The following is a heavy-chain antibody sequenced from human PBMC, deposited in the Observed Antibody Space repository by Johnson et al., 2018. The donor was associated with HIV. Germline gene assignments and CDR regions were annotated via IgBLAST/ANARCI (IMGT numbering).Heavy chain of an antibody. Sequence: MQLVESGGGVVQPGRSLRLSCAASGFTFSSYGMHWVRQAPGKGLEWVAVISYDGSNKYYADSVKGRFTISRDNSKNTLYLQMNSLRPEDTAVYYCARDSSNSFRFEMYAFDIWGQGTMVTVSS. J-gene: IGHJ3*02. D-gene: IGHD6-6*01. CDR3: ARDSSNSFRFEMYAFDI. CDR1: GFTFSSYG. V-gene: IGHV3-30*03. CDR2: ISYDGSNK.